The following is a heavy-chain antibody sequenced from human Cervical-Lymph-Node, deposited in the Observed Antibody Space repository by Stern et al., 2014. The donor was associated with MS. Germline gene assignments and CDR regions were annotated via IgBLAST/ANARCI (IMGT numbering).Heavy chain of an antibody. V-gene: IGHV1-24*01. CDR2: FDPEDGET. CDR3: AANLLKDVVVVIAAKDDY. J-gene: IGHJ4*02. CDR1: GYTLTGLS. D-gene: IGHD2-15*01. Sequence: MQLVESGAEVKKPGASVKVSCKVSGYTLTGLSIHWVRQAPGEGLEWMGGFDPEDGETVFAQKFQGRLTMTADTSKDTAYMELSSLRSEDTAVYYCAANLLKDVVVVIAAKDDYWGQGTLVTVSS.